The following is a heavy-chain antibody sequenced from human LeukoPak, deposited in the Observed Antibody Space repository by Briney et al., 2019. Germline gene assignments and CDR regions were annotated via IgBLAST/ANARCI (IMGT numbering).Heavy chain of an antibody. J-gene: IGHJ4*02. CDR2: INDSGNS. CDR1: GGSFSGFY. V-gene: IGHV4-34*01. Sequence: SETLSLTCAVYGGSFSGFYWSWIRQPPGKGLAWIGDINDSGNSKYNPSLKSRVTISVDPSKNQFSLKVISVTAADTAVYYCARGDDGPTHYFDYWGQGTLVTVSS. D-gene: IGHD4/OR15-4a*01. CDR3: ARGDDGPTHYFDY.